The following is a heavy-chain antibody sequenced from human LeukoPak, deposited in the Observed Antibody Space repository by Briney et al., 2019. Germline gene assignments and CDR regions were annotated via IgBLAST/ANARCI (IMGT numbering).Heavy chain of an antibody. D-gene: IGHD3-3*01. CDR3: ARERQLRFNNWFDP. CDR2: IYYSGST. J-gene: IGHJ5*02. CDR1: GGSISSYY. Sequence: PSETLSLTCTVSGGSISSYYWSWIRQPPGKGLEWIGYIYYSGSTNYNPSLKSRVTISVDTSKNQFSLKLSSVTAADTAVYYCARERQLRFNNWFDPWGQGTLVTVSS. V-gene: IGHV4-59*01.